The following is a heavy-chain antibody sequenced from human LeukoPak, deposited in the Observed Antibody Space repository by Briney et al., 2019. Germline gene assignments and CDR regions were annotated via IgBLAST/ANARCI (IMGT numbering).Heavy chain of an antibody. CDR1: GYTFTSYY. J-gene: IGHJ6*03. CDR3: ARGYWNYGWYYYYYMDV. V-gene: IGHV1-46*01. Sequence: ASVKVSCKASGYTFTSYYMHWVRQAPGQGLEWMGIINPSGGSTSYAQKFQGRVTMTRDMSTSTVYMELSSLRSEDTAVYYCARGYWNYGWYYYYYMDVWGKGTTVTVSS. CDR2: INPSGGST. D-gene: IGHD1-7*01.